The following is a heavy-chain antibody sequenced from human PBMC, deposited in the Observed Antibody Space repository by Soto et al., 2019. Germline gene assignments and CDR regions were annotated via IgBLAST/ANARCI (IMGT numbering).Heavy chain of an antibody. CDR1: GYSVTSYY. D-gene: IGHD5-18*01. V-gene: IGHV1-46*01. CDR3: ARDGDTAMAPDY. Sequence: ASVKVSCKASGYSVTSYYMHWVRQAPGQGLEWMGIINPSGGSRSNTQKVQGRVTMTRDTSTSTVYMELSSLRSEDTAVYYCARDGDTAMAPDYWGQGTRVTVSS. J-gene: IGHJ4*02. CDR2: INPSGGSR.